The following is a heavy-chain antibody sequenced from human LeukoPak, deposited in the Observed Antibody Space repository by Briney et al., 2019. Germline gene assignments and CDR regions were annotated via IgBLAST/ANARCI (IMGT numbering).Heavy chain of an antibody. Sequence: PGRSLRLSCAASGFTFSSYAMHWVRQAPGKGLEWVAVISYDGSNKYYADSVKGRFTISRDNSKNTLYLQMNSLRAEDTALYYCAKEQDNRLLLSHFDYWGQGIQVTVSS. CDR1: GFTFSSYA. CDR3: AKEQDNRLLLSHFDY. D-gene: IGHD1-1*01. J-gene: IGHJ4*02. V-gene: IGHV3-30*07. CDR2: ISYDGSNK.